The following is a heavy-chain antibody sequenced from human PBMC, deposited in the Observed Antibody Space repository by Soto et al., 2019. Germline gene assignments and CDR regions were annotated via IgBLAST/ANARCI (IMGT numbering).Heavy chain of an antibody. CDR3: ARDLLSIAARPGGFYYFYAMDV. CDR2: ISFSGST. D-gene: IGHD6-6*01. Sequence: QVQLQESGPGLVKPLQTLSLTCTISGDSISSVGSRWSWIRQHPVKGLEWIGYISFSGSTYYNPSLRSRVSMSIDTSKSQFSLRLSSVTAADTAVYYCARDLLSIAARPGGFYYFYAMDVWGQGTTVTVSS. J-gene: IGHJ6*02. V-gene: IGHV4-31*03. CDR1: GDSISSVGSR.